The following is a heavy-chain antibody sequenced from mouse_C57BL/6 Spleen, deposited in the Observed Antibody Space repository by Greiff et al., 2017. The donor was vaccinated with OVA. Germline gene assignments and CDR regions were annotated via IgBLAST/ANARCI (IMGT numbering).Heavy chain of an antibody. CDR1: GFTFSSYG. CDR2: ISSGGSYT. V-gene: IGHV5-6*01. D-gene: IGHD2-2*01. Sequence: EVHLVESGGDLVKPGGSLKLSCAASGFTFSSYGMSWVRQTPDKRLEWVATISSGGSYTYYPDSVKGRFTISRDNAKNTLYLQMSSLKSEDTAMYYCARRYGYDGGYYAMDYWGQGTSVTVSS. J-gene: IGHJ4*01. CDR3: ARRYGYDGGYYAMDY.